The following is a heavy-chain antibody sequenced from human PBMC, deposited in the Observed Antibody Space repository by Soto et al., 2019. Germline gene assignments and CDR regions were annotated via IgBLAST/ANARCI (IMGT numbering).Heavy chain of an antibody. V-gene: IGHV4-39*01. CDR3: ARRSSSITHYYYYGMDV. D-gene: IGHD2-2*01. CDR1: GGSISSSSYY. CDR2: IYYSGST. J-gene: IGHJ6*02. Sequence: SETLSLTCTVSGGSISSSSYYWGWIRQPPGKGLEWIGSIYYSGSTYYNPSLKSRVTISVDTSKNQFSLKLSSVTAADTAVYYCARRSSSITHYYYYGMDVWGQGTTVTVSS.